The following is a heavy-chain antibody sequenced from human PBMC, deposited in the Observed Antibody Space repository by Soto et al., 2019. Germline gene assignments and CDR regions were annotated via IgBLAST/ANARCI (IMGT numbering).Heavy chain of an antibody. CDR3: ARLGHYYDSSGYPSPDAFDI. Sequence: ASVKVSCKASGYTFTNYAMHWMRQAPGQRLEWMGWINTGNGNTKYSQKFQGRVTMTRDTSASTVYMELSSLRSEDTAVHYCARLGHYYDSSGYPSPDAFDIWGQGTMVTVSS. CDR1: GYTFTNYA. V-gene: IGHV1-3*04. D-gene: IGHD3-22*01. CDR2: INTGNGNT. J-gene: IGHJ3*02.